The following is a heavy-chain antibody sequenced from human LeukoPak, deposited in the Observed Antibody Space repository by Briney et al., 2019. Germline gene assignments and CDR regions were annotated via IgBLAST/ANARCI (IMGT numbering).Heavy chain of an antibody. CDR3: AREGCSSTSCYPDAFDI. D-gene: IGHD2-2*01. Sequence: GGSLRLSCAASGFTFSSYSMNWVRQAPGKGLEWVSSISSSSSYIYYADSVKGRFTISRDNAKNSLYLQMNSLRAEDTAVYYCAREGCSSTSCYPDAFDIWGQGTMVTVSS. CDR1: GFTFSSYS. CDR2: ISSSSSYI. V-gene: IGHV3-21*01. J-gene: IGHJ3*02.